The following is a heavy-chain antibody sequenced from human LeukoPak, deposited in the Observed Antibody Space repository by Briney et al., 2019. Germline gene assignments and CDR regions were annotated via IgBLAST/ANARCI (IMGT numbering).Heavy chain of an antibody. CDR1: GYTFTGYY. J-gene: IGHJ6*03. V-gene: IGHV1-2*02. CDR2: INPNSGGT. D-gene: IGHD3-9*01. Sequence: ASVKVSCKASGYTFTGYYMHWVRQAPGQGLEWMGWINPNSGGTNYAQKSQGRVTMTRNTSISTAYMELSRLRSDDTAVYYCAKGGGFDWLNYYYMDVWGKGTTVIISS. CDR3: AKGGGFDWLNYYYMDV.